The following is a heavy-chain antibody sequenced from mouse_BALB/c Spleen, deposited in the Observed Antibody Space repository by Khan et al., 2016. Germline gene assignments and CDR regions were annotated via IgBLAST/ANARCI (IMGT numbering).Heavy chain of an antibody. CDR2: ISYSGST. CDR3: ASPLWLRRGFAY. V-gene: IGHV3-8*02. Sequence: EVQLQESGPSLVKPSQTLSLTCSVSGDSITSGYWNWIRKFPGNKLEYMGYISYSGSTYYNPSLKSRISITRDTSKHQYYLQLHSVTTADTAQYYCASPLWLRRGFAYWGQGTLVTVSA. J-gene: IGHJ3*01. D-gene: IGHD2-2*01. CDR1: GDSITSGY.